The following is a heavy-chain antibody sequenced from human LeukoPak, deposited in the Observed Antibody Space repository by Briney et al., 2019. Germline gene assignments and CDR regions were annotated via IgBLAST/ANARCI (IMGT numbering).Heavy chain of an antibody. V-gene: IGHV3-53*01. CDR3: ARDYYDSSGYRHDAFDI. Sequence: PGGSLRLSCAASEFTVSSNYMSWVRQAPGKGVEWVSVIYSVGSTYYAYSVKRPFTISTDNSNNTLYLQMNSLRAEDTAVYYCARDYYDSSGYRHDAFDIWGQGTMVTVSS. CDR1: EFTVSSNY. D-gene: IGHD3-22*01. CDR2: IYSVGST. J-gene: IGHJ3*02.